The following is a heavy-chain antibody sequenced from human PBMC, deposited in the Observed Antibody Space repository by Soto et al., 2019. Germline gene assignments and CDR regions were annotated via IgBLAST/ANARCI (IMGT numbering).Heavy chain of an antibody. D-gene: IGHD6-6*01. CDR2: INPNSGGT. CDR3: ERDPPRFFTSSPEGAGL. V-gene: IGHV1-2*02. Sequence: ASVKVSCKASGYTFTGYYMHWVRQAPGQGLEWMGWINPNSGGTNYAQKFQGRIIMTRDTSISTAYLELTNLTSDDTAVYYCERDPPRFFTSSPEGAGLWGQGTLVTVSS. CDR1: GYTFTGYY. J-gene: IGHJ4*02.